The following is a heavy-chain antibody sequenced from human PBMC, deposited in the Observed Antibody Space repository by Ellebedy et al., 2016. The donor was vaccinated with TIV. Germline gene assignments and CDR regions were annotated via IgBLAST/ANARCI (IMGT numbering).Heavy chain of an antibody. J-gene: IGHJ6*02. CDR3: AKDSSITNYYYGMDV. CDR1: GFAFISYS. D-gene: IGHD2-8*01. Sequence: GESLKISCAASGFAFISYSMNWVRQVPGKGLEWVSAISGSGGSTNYADSVKGRFTISRENSYNTLYLQMNSLRAEDTAVYYCAKDSSITNYYYGMDVWGQGTTVTVSS. V-gene: IGHV3-23*01. CDR2: ISGSGGST.